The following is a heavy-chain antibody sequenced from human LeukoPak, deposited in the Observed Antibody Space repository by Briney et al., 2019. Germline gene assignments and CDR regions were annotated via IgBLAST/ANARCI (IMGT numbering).Heavy chain of an antibody. CDR2: IHHSGST. Sequence: SETLSLTCTVSGYSISSGYYWGWIRQPPGKGLEWIGSIHHSGSTYYNPPLNSRVTISVDTSKNQFSLNLSSVTAADTAVYYCARDPYNGYDAFDIWGQGTMVIVSS. V-gene: IGHV4-38-2*02. CDR3: ARDPYNGYDAFDI. J-gene: IGHJ3*02. D-gene: IGHD5-12*01. CDR1: GYSISSGYY.